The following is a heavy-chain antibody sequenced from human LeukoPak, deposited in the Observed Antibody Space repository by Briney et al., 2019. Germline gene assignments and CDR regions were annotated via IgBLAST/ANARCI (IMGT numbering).Heavy chain of an antibody. CDR1: GGSISSGGYY. D-gene: IGHD6-13*01. V-gene: IGHV4-31*03. J-gene: IGHJ4*02. CDR3: ARSVAAAGFDY. CDR2: IYYSGST. Sequence: SETLSLTCTVSGGSISSGGYYWSWIRQHPGKGLEWIGYIYYSGSTYYNPSLKSRVTISVDTSKNQFSLKLSSVTAADTAVYYCARSVAAAGFDYWGQGTLVTVSS.